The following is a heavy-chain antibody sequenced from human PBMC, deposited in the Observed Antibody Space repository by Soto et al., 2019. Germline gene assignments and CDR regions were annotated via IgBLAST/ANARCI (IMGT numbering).Heavy chain of an antibody. V-gene: IGHV3-23*01. D-gene: IGHD3-22*01. Sequence: PGGSLRLSCAASGFTFSSYAMSWVRQAPGKGLEWVSAISGSGGSAYYADSVKGRFTISRDNSKNTLYLQMNSLRAEDTAVYYCANPYYYDSSGYPTMDVWGQGTTVTVSS. J-gene: IGHJ6*02. CDR3: ANPYYYDSSGYPTMDV. CDR1: GFTFSSYA. CDR2: ISGSGGSA.